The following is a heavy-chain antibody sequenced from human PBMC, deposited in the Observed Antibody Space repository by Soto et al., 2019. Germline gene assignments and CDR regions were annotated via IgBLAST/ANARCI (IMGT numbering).Heavy chain of an antibody. J-gene: IGHJ4*02. CDR3: ARRGSGHTFDY. V-gene: IGHV4-39*01. CDR2: IYEGETT. Sequence: QLHLQESGPGLVKPSETLSLTCAVSGASISRTGFHWGWIRQPPGQGLEWIGSIYEGETTFYNSSLKSRVTISADTSKNHFSLKLSSVTAADTAVYYCARRGSGHTFDYWGQGTLVTVSS. D-gene: IGHD3-10*01. CDR1: GASISRTGFH.